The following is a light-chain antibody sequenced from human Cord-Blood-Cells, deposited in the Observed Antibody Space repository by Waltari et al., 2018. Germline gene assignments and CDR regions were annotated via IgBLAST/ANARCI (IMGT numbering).Light chain of an antibody. J-gene: IGKJ5*01. Sequence: IQLHQSQSYLSASVHAGVPITCRASQSISSYLDWYQQKPGKAPTLLIYAASSLPSGVPSRFSGSGSGTDFTLTISSLQSEDFATYYCQQYYSTPPITFGRGTRVEIK. CDR3: QQYYSTPPIT. CDR1: QSISSY. V-gene: IGKV1-39*01. CDR2: AAS.